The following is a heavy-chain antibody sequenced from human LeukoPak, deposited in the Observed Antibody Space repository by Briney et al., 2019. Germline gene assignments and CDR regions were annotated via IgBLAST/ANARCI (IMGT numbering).Heavy chain of an antibody. CDR2: IYYSGST. D-gene: IGHD6-19*01. CDR3: ARQMGSGWYYFDY. Sequence: PSETLSLTCTVSGGSISSYYWSWIRQPPGKGLEWIGYIYYSGSTNYNPSLKSRVTISVDTSKSQFSLKLSSVTAADTAVYYCARQMGSGWYYFDYWGQGTLVTVSS. CDR1: GGSISSYY. V-gene: IGHV4-59*01. J-gene: IGHJ4*02.